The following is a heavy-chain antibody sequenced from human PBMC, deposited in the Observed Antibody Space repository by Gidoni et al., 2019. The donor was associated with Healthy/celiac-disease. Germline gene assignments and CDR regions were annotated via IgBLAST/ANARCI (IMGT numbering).Heavy chain of an antibody. Sequence: QVQLVQSGAEVKKPGASVKVSCKASGYTFTGYYMHWVRQAPGQGLEWMGWINPNSGGTNDAQKFQGWVTMTRDTSISTAYMELSRLRSDDTAVYYCARGSYCSGGSCYEGGFDYWGQGTLVTVSS. V-gene: IGHV1-2*04. CDR3: ARGSYCSGGSCYEGGFDY. J-gene: IGHJ4*02. D-gene: IGHD2-15*01. CDR1: GYTFTGYY. CDR2: INPNSGGT.